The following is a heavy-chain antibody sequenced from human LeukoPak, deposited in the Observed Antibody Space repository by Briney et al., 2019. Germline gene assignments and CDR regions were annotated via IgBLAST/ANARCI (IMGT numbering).Heavy chain of an antibody. Sequence: GGSLRLSCTASGFSFSNYAMNWVRQAPGKVLEWVSVISGSGGTTYYADSLKGRFTVSRDNSKNTLDLQMNSLRAEDTAVYYCAKEHSRSGSPRVGAFDIWGQGTVVTVSS. CDR2: ISGSGGTT. D-gene: IGHD1-26*01. J-gene: IGHJ3*02. V-gene: IGHV3-23*01. CDR3: AKEHSRSGSPRVGAFDI. CDR1: GFSFSNYA.